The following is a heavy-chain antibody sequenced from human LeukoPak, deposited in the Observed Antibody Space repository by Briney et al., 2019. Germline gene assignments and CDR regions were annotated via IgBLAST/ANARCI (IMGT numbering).Heavy chain of an antibody. D-gene: IGHD5-18*01. Sequence: PGGSLRLSCAASGFTFSSYGMHWVRQAPGKGLEWVAVMSYDGSNKYYADSVKGRFTISRDNSKNTLYLQMNSLRAEDTAVYYCAKSPGYGKYYFDYWGQGTLVTVSS. CDR3: AKSPGYGKYYFDY. CDR1: GFTFSSYG. V-gene: IGHV3-30*18. CDR2: MSYDGSNK. J-gene: IGHJ4*02.